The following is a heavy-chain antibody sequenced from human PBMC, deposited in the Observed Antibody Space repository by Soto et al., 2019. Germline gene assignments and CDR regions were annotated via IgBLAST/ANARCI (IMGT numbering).Heavy chain of an antibody. Sequence: PSETLSLTCAVYGGSFSGYYWSWIRQPPGKGLEWIGEINHSGSTNYNPSLKSRVTISVDTSKNQFSLKLSSVTAADTAVYYCARVSGLHDYGDQNLDYWGQGTLVTVSS. CDR1: GGSFSGYY. J-gene: IGHJ4*02. V-gene: IGHV4-34*01. D-gene: IGHD4-17*01. CDR2: INHSGST. CDR3: ARVSGLHDYGDQNLDY.